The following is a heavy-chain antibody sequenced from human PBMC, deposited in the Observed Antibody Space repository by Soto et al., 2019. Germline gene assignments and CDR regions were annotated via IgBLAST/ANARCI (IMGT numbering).Heavy chain of an antibody. Sequence: SGPTLVNPTHTLTLTCTFSGFSLSTSGEGVGWIRQPPGKALEWLALNYWDDDKRYSPSLKSRLTISMATSIHLVVLIMSYMVPVVSATYYCAHYMRYYDFWSGLNWFDPWGQGTLVTVSS. V-gene: IGHV2-5*02. CDR3: AHYMRYYDFWSGLNWFDP. D-gene: IGHD3-3*01. CDR2: NYWDDDK. J-gene: IGHJ5*02. CDR1: GFSLSTSGEG.